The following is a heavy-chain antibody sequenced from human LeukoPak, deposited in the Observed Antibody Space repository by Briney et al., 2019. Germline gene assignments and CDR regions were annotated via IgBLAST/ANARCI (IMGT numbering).Heavy chain of an antibody. V-gene: IGHV3-23*01. J-gene: IGHJ4*02. CDR3: AKLTFDWLLGPFDY. Sequence: GGSLRLSCAASGFTFSSYAMSWVRQAPGKGLEWVSAISGSGGGTYYADSVKGRFTISRDNSKNTLYLQMNSLRAEDTAVYYCAKLTFDWLLGPFDYWGQGTLVTVSS. CDR2: ISGSGGGT. D-gene: IGHD3-9*01. CDR1: GFTFSSYA.